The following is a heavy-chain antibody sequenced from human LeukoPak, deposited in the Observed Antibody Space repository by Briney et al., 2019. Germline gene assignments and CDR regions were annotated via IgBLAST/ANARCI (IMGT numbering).Heavy chain of an antibody. CDR2: INWNGDST. J-gene: IGHJ4*02. CDR3: ARSGGGSYGQDFDL. CDR1: GFTFDDYG. V-gene: IGHV3-20*04. Sequence: PGGSLRLSCAVSGFTFDDYGVSWVRQAPGKGLEWVSGINWNGDSTGYADSVRGRFTISRDNAKNSLYLQMNSLTAEDTALYYCARSGGGSYGQDFDLWGQGTLVTVSS. D-gene: IGHD1-26*01.